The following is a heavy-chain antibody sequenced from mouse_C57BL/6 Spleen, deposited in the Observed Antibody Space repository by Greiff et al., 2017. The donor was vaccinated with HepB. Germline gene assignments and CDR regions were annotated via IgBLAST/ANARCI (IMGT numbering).Heavy chain of an antibody. J-gene: IGHJ2*01. CDR3: TNHYYGSSLHFDY. CDR2: IYPGNSDT. D-gene: IGHD1-1*01. V-gene: IGHV1-5*01. Sequence: EVQLQQSGTVLARPGASVKMSCKTSGYTFTSYWMHWVKQRPGQGLEWIGAIYPGNSDTSYNQKFKGKAKLTAVTSASTAYMELSSLTNEDSAVYYCTNHYYGSSLHFDYWGQGTTLTVSS. CDR1: GYTFTSYW.